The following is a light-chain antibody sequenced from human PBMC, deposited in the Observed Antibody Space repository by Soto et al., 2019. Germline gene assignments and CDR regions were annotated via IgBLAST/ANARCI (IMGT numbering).Light chain of an antibody. CDR2: EVN. Sequence: QSALTQPASVSGSPGQSITISCTGTSSDVGSYNLVSWYQQHPGEAPKLMIFEVNKRPSGVSYRFSGSKSANTASLTISGLQAEDEADYYCCSYAGSSTPYVFGTGTKLTVL. V-gene: IGLV2-23*02. CDR3: CSYAGSSTPYV. CDR1: SSDVGSYNL. J-gene: IGLJ1*01.